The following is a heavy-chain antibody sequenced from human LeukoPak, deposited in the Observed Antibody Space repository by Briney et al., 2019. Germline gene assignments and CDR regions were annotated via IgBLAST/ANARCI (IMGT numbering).Heavy chain of an antibody. CDR3: ARHPRFLYSGRTTHFDY. Sequence: KTSETLSLTCTVSGGSISNYYWNWIRQPPGKGLEWIGYIYYTGSTNYNPSLKSRVTISVDTSKNQFSLKLSSVTAADTAVYYCARHPRFLYSGRTTHFDYWGQGTLVTVSS. D-gene: IGHD1-26*01. CDR1: GGSISNYY. CDR2: IYYTGST. J-gene: IGHJ4*02. V-gene: IGHV4-59*08.